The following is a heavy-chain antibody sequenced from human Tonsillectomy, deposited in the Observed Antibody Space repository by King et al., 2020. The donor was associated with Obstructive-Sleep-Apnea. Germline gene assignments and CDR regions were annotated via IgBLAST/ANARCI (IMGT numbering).Heavy chain of an antibody. J-gene: IGHJ4*02. CDR2: IYTSGGT. CDR1: GGSISSYY. D-gene: IGHD3-10*01. V-gene: IGHV4-4*07. CDR3: ARDHPSIGELSTH. Sequence: VQLQESGPGLVKPSETLSLTCTVSGGSISSYYWSWIRRPAVKGLEWIGRIYTSGGTNYNPSLKSRVTMSVDTSKNQFSLKLTSVTAADTAVYYCARDHPSIGELSTHWGQGTLVTVSS.